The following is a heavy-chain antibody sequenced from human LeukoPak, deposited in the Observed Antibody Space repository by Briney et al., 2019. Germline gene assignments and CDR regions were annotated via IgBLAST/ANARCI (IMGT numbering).Heavy chain of an antibody. J-gene: IGHJ4*02. CDR3: AKSSCSSTNCYISRD. D-gene: IGHD2-2*02. CDR1: GFTFDDYA. CDR2: ISWNSGNM. Sequence: GGSLRLSCAASGFTFDDYAMHWVRQAPGKGLEWVSGISWNSGNMGYADSVKGRFTISRDNAKNSLYLQMNSLRAEDTALYYCAKSSCSSTNCYISRDRGQGTLVTVSS. V-gene: IGHV3-9*01.